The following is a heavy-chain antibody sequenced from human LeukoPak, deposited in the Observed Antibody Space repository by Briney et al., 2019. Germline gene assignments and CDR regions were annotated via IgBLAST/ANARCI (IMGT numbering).Heavy chain of an antibody. CDR1: GFTFSSYA. CDR2: ISGSGGTT. D-gene: IGHD4-17*01. J-gene: IGHJ6*02. V-gene: IGHV3-23*01. Sequence: PGGSPRLSCAASGFTFSSYAMSWVRQAPGKGLEWVPSISGSGGTTYYADSVKGRFTISRDNSKNTLYLQMNSLRAEDTAVYYCAKCSTVTTTCRGMDVWGQGTTVTVSS. CDR3: AKCSTVTTTCRGMDV.